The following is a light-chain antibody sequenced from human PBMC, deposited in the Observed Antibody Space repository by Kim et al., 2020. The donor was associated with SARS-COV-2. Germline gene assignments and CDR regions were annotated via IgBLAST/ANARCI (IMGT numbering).Light chain of an antibody. J-gene: IGLJ3*02. CDR1: SSDVGGYNY. Sequence: QSALTQPASVSGSPGQSITISCTGTSSDVGGYNYVSWYQQHPGKAPKLMIYDVSKWPSGVSNRFSGSKSGNTASLTISGLQAEDEADYYCSSYTSSSWVFGGGTQLTVL. CDR2: DVS. CDR3: SSYTSSSWV. V-gene: IGLV2-14*01.